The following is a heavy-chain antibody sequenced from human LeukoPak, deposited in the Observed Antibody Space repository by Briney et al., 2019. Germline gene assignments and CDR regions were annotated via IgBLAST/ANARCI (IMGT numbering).Heavy chain of an antibody. CDR2: ISWNSGSI. V-gene: IGHV3-9*01. D-gene: IGHD5-12*01. CDR1: GFSFDDYA. CDR3: AKDVIGGNSGYDYFDY. J-gene: IGHJ4*02. Sequence: GGSLRLSCAASGFSFDDYAMHWVRQAPGKGLEWFSGISWNSGSIGYADSVKGRFTISRDNAKNSLYPQMNSLRVEDTALYYCAKDVIGGNSGYDYFDYWGQGTLVTVSS.